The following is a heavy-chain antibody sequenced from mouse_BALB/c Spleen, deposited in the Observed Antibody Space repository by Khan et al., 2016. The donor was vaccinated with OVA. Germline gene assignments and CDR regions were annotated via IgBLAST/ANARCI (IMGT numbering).Heavy chain of an antibody. V-gene: IGHV9-3-1*01. CDR2: IHTYTGDP. CDR1: GYTFTNYG. D-gene: IGHD2-10*01. J-gene: IGHJ4*01. Sequence: QIQLVQSGPELKKPGETVKISCKASGYTFTNYGMNWVKQSPGKALKWMGWIHTYTGDPTYADDFKGRFAFSLETSASTAYLQINNLKNEDTATYFCARPPYFSYTLDHWGQGTSVTVSS. CDR3: ARPPYFSYTLDH.